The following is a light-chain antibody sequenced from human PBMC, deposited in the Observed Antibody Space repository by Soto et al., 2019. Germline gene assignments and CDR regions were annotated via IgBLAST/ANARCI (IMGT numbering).Light chain of an antibody. Sequence: QSVLAQPASVSGSPGQSITISCIGTSSDVGGHNYVSWYQQYPGKAPKLLISEVSDRPSGISSRFSGSTSGNTASLTISGLQAEDEADYYCSSYTSANTWVFGGGTKRPS. V-gene: IGLV2-14*01. J-gene: IGLJ3*02. CDR3: SSYTSANTWV. CDR1: SSDVGGHNY. CDR2: EVS.